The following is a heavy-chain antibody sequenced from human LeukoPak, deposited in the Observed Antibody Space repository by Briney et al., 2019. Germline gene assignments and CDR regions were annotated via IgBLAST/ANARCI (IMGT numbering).Heavy chain of an antibody. Sequence: GRSLRLSCAASGFTFSSYAMHWARQAPGKGLEWVAVISYDGSNKYYADSVKGRFTISRDNSKNTLYLQMNSLRAEDTAVYYCAKDLDYGDYGPFDYWGQGTLVTVSS. CDR1: GFTFSSYA. CDR2: ISYDGSNK. D-gene: IGHD4-17*01. CDR3: AKDLDYGDYGPFDY. V-gene: IGHV3-30*04. J-gene: IGHJ4*02.